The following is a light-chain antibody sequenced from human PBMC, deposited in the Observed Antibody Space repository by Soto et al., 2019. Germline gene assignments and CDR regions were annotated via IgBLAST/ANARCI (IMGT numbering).Light chain of an antibody. CDR1: QSISDW. V-gene: IGKV1-5*03. CDR3: QQYNSFPWT. CDR2: KAS. Sequence: DIQMTQSPFTLSASVGDRVTITCRASQSISDWVAWYQQKPEKAPKLLIYKASTLGSGVPSRFSGSGSGTDFTLTISSLQPDDFASYYCQQYNSFPWTFGQGTKVDIK. J-gene: IGKJ1*01.